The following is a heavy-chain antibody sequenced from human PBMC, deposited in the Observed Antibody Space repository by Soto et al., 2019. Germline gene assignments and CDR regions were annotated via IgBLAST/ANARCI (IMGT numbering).Heavy chain of an antibody. V-gene: IGHV5-10-1*01. CDR3: ARQDSGSESYYLWFDP. D-gene: IGHD3-10*01. CDR1: GYSFTSYW. CDR2: IDPSDSYT. J-gene: IGHJ5*02. Sequence: PGESLKISCKGSGYSFTSYWISWVRQVPGKGLEWTGRIDPSDSYTIYSPSFRGHVTLSVDKSTTTAYLQWSSLKSSDTAMYYCARQDSGSESYYLWFDPWGQGAQVTVSS.